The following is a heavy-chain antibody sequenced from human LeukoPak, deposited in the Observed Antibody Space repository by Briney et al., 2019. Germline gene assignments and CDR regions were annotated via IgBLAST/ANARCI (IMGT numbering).Heavy chain of an antibody. D-gene: IGHD6-19*01. CDR1: GFTLSSYA. Sequence: GRSLRLSCAASGFTLSSYAMHWVRQAPGKGLEWVAVISYDGSNKYYADSVKGRFTISRDNSKNTLYLQMNSLRAEDTAVYYCARDKIAVAGPLDYWGQGTLVTVSS. J-gene: IGHJ4*02. CDR3: ARDKIAVAGPLDY. V-gene: IGHV3-30-3*01. CDR2: ISYDGSNK.